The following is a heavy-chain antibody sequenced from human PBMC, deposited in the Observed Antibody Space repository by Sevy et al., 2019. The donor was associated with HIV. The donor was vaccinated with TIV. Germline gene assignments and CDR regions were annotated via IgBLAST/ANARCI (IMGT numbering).Heavy chain of an antibody. CDR1: GFTFSDYY. D-gene: IGHD1-7*01. J-gene: IGHJ4*02. CDR2: ISSGSTYT. V-gene: IGHV3-11*06. CDR3: SRDRRNYAGQYFDY. Sequence: GGSLRLSCAVSGFTFSDYYMSWIRQAPGKVLEWVSDISSGSTYTKYADSVKGRFTISRDNAKNSLYLQMNSLRVEDTAVYYCSRDRRNYAGQYFDYWGQGTLVTVSS.